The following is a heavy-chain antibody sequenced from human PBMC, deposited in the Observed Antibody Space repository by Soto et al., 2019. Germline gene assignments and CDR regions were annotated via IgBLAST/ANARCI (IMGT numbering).Heavy chain of an antibody. CDR3: ARSRAVTTFTIYYYGMDV. Sequence: QVQLQESGPGLVKPSETLSLTCTVSGGSISSYYWSWIRQPPGKGLEWIGYIYYSGSTNYNPSLKSRVTRAVDTSKNQFSLKLSSVTAADTAVYYCARSRAVTTFTIYYYGMDVWGQGTTVTVSS. CDR1: GGSISSYY. D-gene: IGHD4-17*01. CDR2: IYYSGST. J-gene: IGHJ6*02. V-gene: IGHV4-59*01.